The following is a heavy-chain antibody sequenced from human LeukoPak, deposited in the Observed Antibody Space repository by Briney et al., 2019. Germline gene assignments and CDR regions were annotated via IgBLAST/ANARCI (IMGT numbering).Heavy chain of an antibody. Sequence: GGSLRLSCAASGFTFSSHWMSWVRQAPGKGLEWVAVISYDGSNKYYADSVKGRFTISRDNSKNTLYLQMNSLRAEDTAVYYCARDGVVEMATKYDYWGQGTLVTVSS. V-gene: IGHV3-30*03. CDR3: ARDGVVEMATKYDY. D-gene: IGHD5-24*01. CDR2: ISYDGSNK. J-gene: IGHJ4*02. CDR1: GFTFSSHW.